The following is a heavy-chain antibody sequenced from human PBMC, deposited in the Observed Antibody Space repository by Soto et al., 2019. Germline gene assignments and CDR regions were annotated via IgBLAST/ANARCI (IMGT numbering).Heavy chain of an antibody. CDR2: IVVGSGNT. V-gene: IGHV1-58*01. CDR1: GFTFTSSA. D-gene: IGHD2-2*02. J-gene: IGHJ6*02. CDR3: AADIVVVPAAIGTDHYYYGMDV. Sequence: ASVKVSCKASGFTFTSSAVQWVRQARGQRLEWIGWIVVGSGNTNYAQKFQERVTITRDMSTSTAYMELSSLRSEDTAVYYCAADIVVVPAAIGTDHYYYGMDVWGQGTTVTVSS.